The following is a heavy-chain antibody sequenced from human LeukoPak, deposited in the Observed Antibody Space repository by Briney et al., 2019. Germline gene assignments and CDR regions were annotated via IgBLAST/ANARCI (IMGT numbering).Heavy chain of an antibody. D-gene: IGHD4-17*01. J-gene: IGHJ6*02. CDR2: IYTSGST. CDR1: GGSISSYY. V-gene: IGHV4-4*07. Sequence: SETLSLTCTVSGGSISSYYWSWIRQPAGKGLEWIGRIYTSGSTNYNPSLKSRVTMSVDTSKNQSSLKLSSVTAADTAVYYCARVHGDSYYYYYGMDVWGQGTTVTVSS. CDR3: ARVHGDSYYYYYGMDV.